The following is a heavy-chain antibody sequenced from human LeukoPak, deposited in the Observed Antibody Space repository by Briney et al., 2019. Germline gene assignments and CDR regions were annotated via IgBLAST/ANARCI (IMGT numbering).Heavy chain of an antibody. J-gene: IGHJ3*02. CDR3: AVLGVFTAFDI. CDR1: GFTFSSYA. V-gene: IGHV3-23*01. CDR2: ISDIGSST. Sequence: PGGSLRPSCAASGFTFSSYALTWVRQAPGKGLEWVSGISDIGSSTYYADSVKGRFTISRDNSKNTLYLQMNSLRAEDTAVYYCAVLGVFTAFDIWGHGTMVTVSS. D-gene: IGHD2-8*02.